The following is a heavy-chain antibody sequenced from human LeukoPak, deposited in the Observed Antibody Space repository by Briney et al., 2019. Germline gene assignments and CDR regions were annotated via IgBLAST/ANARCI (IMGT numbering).Heavy chain of an antibody. Sequence: PGGSLRLSCAASGFTFSSYSMNWVRQAPGKGLEWVSAISGSGGSTYYADSVKGRFTISRDNSKNTLYLQMNSLRAEDTAVYYCAKRPPGYSSGWYGDYWGQGTLVTVSS. CDR2: ISGSGGST. CDR1: GFTFSSYS. V-gene: IGHV3-23*01. D-gene: IGHD6-19*01. CDR3: AKRPPGYSSGWYGDY. J-gene: IGHJ4*02.